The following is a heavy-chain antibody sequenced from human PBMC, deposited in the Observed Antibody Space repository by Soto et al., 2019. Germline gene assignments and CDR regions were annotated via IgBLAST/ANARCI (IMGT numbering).Heavy chain of an antibody. V-gene: IGHV1-24*01. J-gene: IGHJ4*02. CDR3: ATGAYDSSGYNFDY. Sequence: QVQLVQSGAEVKKPGASVKVSCKASGYTFTSYGISWVRQAPGKGLEWMGGFDPEDGETIYAQKFQGRVTMTEDTSTDTAYMELSSLRSEDTAVYYCATGAYDSSGYNFDYWGQGTLVTVSS. CDR1: GYTFTSYG. D-gene: IGHD3-22*01. CDR2: FDPEDGET.